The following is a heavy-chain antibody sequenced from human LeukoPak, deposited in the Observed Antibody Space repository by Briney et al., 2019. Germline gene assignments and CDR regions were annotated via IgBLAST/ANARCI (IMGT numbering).Heavy chain of an antibody. J-gene: IGHJ4*02. CDR1: GGSISSGSYY. V-gene: IGHV4-39*07. CDR2: INHSGST. CDR3: ARGGYFDY. Sequence: PSETLSLTCTVSGGSISSGSYYWGWIRQPPGKGLEWIGEINHSGSTNYNPSLKSRVTISVDTSKNQFSLKLSSVTAADTAVYYCARGGYFDYWGQGTLVTVSS. D-gene: IGHD3-16*01.